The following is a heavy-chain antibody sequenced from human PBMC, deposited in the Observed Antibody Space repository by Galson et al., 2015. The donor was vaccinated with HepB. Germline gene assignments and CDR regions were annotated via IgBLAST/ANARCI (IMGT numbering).Heavy chain of an antibody. Sequence: ETLSLTCTVSGGSISSYYWSWIRQPAGKGLEWIGRIYTSGSTHYNPSLKSRVTMSVDTSKNQFSLKLSSVTAADTAVYYCASTRHDYGDYGAWNYFDYWGQGTLVTVSS. CDR2: IYTSGST. D-gene: IGHD4-17*01. CDR1: GGSISSYY. J-gene: IGHJ4*02. CDR3: ASTRHDYGDYGAWNYFDY. V-gene: IGHV4-4*07.